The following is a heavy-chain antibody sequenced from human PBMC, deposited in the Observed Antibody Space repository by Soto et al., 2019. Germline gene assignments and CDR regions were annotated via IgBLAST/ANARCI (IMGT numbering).Heavy chain of an antibody. J-gene: IGHJ5*02. D-gene: IGHD2-21*02. V-gene: IGHV4-59*01. Sequence: KSSETLSLTCSVSGGSINGYYWSWIRQPPGKGLEWIGYIFYSGRSGSTNYNPSLKSRVTISVDTSKNQFSLKVSSVTAADTAVYYCAKTALGWLDPWGQGTLVTVSS. CDR3: AKTALGWLDP. CDR2: IFYSGRSGST. CDR1: GGSINGYY.